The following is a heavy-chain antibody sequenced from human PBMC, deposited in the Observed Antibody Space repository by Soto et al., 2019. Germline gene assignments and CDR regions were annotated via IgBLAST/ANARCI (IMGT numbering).Heavy chain of an antibody. Sequence: QVQLVQSGAEVKKPGSSVKVSCKASGGTFSSYAISWVRQAPGQGLEWMGGIIPIFGTANYAQKFQGRVTITADESTSTAYMELSSLRSEDTAVYYCARRRDYDILTGQNWFDPWGQETLVTVSS. CDR1: GGTFSSYA. V-gene: IGHV1-69*01. J-gene: IGHJ5*02. CDR2: IIPIFGTA. CDR3: ARRRDYDILTGQNWFDP. D-gene: IGHD3-9*01.